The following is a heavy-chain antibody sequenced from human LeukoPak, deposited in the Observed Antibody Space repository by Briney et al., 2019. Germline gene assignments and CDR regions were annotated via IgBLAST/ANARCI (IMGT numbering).Heavy chain of an antibody. CDR3: AKEAGYSGYDYPDY. V-gene: IGHV3-23*01. Sequence: GGSLRLSCAASGFTFSSYAMSWVRQAPGKGLEWVSGISGSAYRTYCAASVQGRFTISRDNSKNTLYLQMNSLRAEDTAVYYCAKEAGYSGYDYPDYWGQGTLVTVSS. J-gene: IGHJ4*02. CDR2: ISGSAYRT. D-gene: IGHD5-12*01. CDR1: GFTFSSYA.